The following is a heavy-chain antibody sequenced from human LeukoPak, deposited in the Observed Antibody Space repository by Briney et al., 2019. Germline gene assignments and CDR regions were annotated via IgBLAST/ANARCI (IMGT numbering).Heavy chain of an antibody. Sequence: GGSLRLSCAASGFTFSSYAMSWVRQAPGKGLEWVSAISGSGGSTYYADSVKGRFTISRGNSKNSLYLQMNSLRAEDTAVYYCARANTDYYDSSGYYYQGYWGQGTLVTVSS. V-gene: IGHV3-23*01. CDR3: ARANTDYYDSSGYYYQGY. CDR1: GFTFSSYA. D-gene: IGHD3-22*01. CDR2: ISGSGGST. J-gene: IGHJ4*02.